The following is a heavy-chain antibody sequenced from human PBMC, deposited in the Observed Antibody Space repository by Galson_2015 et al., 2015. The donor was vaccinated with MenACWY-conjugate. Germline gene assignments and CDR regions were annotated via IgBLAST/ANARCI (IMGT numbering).Heavy chain of an antibody. CDR1: GDSVSSNSAS. CDR3: TREASYSGWPTFDY. CDR2: TYHRSKTYH. D-gene: IGHD6-19*01. V-gene: IGHV6-1*01. J-gene: IGHJ4*02. Sequence: CAISGDSVSSNSASWHWIRQSPSRGLEWLGRTYHRSKTYHDYAISLRSRITINAATSKNQVSLQLNSVSPEDTAVYFCTREASYSGWPTFDYWGQGIQVTVSS.